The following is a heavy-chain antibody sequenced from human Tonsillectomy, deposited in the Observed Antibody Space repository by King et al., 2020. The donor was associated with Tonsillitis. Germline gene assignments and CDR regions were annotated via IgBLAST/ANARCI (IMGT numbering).Heavy chain of an antibody. V-gene: IGHV3-23*04. J-gene: IGHJ4*02. CDR3: AKGPVVDFWSGYYLYYFDY. Sequence: VQLVESGGGLVQPGGSLRLSCAASGFTFSSYAMSWVRQAPGKGLEGVSAISGSGGSTYNADPGKGRFTISRDNSKNTLYLQMNSLRAEDTAVYYVAKGPVVDFWSGYYLYYFDYWGQGTLVTVSS. CDR2: ISGSGGST. CDR1: GFTFSSYA. D-gene: IGHD3-3*01.